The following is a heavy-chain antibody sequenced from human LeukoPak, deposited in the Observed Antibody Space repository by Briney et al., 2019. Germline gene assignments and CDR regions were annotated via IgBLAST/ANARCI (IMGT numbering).Heavy chain of an antibody. D-gene: IGHD1-26*01. CDR1: GFTFSNFL. Sequence: GGSLRLSCAASGFTFSNFLMTRVRQAPGKGPEWVSAISGSGGDTYYADSVKGRFTISRDNSKNTLYLQMNSLRAEDTAVYYCAKKGATTGDFDYWGQGTLVTVSS. CDR3: AKKGATTGDFDY. V-gene: IGHV3-23*01. CDR2: ISGSGGDT. J-gene: IGHJ4*02.